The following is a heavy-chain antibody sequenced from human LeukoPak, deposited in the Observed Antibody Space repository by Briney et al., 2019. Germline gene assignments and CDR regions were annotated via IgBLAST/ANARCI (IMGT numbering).Heavy chain of an antibody. CDR1: GGTFSSYA. Sequence: SVKVSCKASGGTFSSYAISWVRQAPGQGLEWMGGIIPTFGTANYAQKFQGRVTITADESTSTAYMELSSLRSEDTAVYYCARGVFIAVAGFDYWGQGTLVTVSS. CDR3: ARGVFIAVAGFDY. J-gene: IGHJ4*02. D-gene: IGHD6-19*01. V-gene: IGHV1-69*13. CDR2: IIPTFGTA.